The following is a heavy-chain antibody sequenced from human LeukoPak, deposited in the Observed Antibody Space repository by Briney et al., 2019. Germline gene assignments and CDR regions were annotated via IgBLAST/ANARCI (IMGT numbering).Heavy chain of an antibody. D-gene: IGHD3-3*01. J-gene: IGHJ4*02. CDR1: GGSFSGYY. CDR2: INHRGST. Sequence: SETLSLTCAVYGGSFSGYYWSWIRQPPGKGLEWIGEINHRGSTNYNPSLKSRVTISVDTSKNQFSLKLSSVTAADTAVYYCARTGKYYDFWSGYYALTPQFDYWGQGTLVTVSS. CDR3: ARTGKYYDFWSGYYALTPQFDY. V-gene: IGHV4-34*01.